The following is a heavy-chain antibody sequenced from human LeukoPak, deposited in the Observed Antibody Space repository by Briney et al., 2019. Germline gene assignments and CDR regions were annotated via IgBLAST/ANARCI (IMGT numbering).Heavy chain of an antibody. Sequence: PGGSLRLSCTASGFTFGDYAMSWFRQAPGKGLEWVGFIRSKAYGGTTEYAASVKGRFTISRDDSKSIAYLQMNSLKTEDTAVYYCTRRYSSPDFDYWGQGTLVTVSS. J-gene: IGHJ4*02. CDR1: GFTFGDYA. D-gene: IGHD6-13*01. CDR2: IRSKAYGGTT. V-gene: IGHV3-49*03. CDR3: TRRYSSPDFDY.